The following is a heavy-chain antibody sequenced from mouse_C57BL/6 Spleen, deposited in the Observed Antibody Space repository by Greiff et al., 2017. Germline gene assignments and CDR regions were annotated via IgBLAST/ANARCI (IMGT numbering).Heavy chain of an antibody. CDR2: INPNNGGT. D-gene: IGHD1-1*01. CDR3: ARGDSYYYGTVSPHYAMDY. CDR1: GYTFTDYN. Sequence: VQLQQSGPELVKPGASVKIPCKASGYTFTDYNMDWVKQSHGKSLEWIGDINPNNGGTIYNQKFKGKATLTVDKSSSTAYMELRSLTSEDTAVYYCARGDSYYYGTVSPHYAMDYWGQGTSVTVSS. V-gene: IGHV1-18*01. J-gene: IGHJ4*01.